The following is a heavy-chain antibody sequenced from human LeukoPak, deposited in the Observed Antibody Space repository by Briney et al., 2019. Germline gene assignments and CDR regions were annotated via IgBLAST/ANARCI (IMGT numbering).Heavy chain of an antibody. V-gene: IGHV3-48*03. CDR1: GFTLSSYS. CDR3: ARGGAPYFDWCFDY. Sequence: GGSLRLSCAASGFTLSSYSMNWVRQAPGKGLEWISYISSSGSTIYYADSVKGRFTISRDNAKNSLYLQMNSLRAEDTAIYYCARGGAPYFDWCFDYWGQGTLVTVSS. J-gene: IGHJ4*02. CDR2: ISSSGSTI. D-gene: IGHD3-9*01.